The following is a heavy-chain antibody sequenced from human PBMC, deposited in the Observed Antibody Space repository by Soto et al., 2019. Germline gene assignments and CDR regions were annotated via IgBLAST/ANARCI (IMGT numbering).Heavy chain of an antibody. CDR1: GFTLNRFS. J-gene: IGHJ4*02. D-gene: IGHD3-22*01. V-gene: IGHV3-30-3*01. CDR3: ARVRPSDSSGYHPIPY. Sequence: QVQLVESGGGVVQPGRSLRLSCAASGFTLNRFSIHWVRQTPGKGLEWVAVISYDGTNQYYADSVKGRFTISRDISNNTLFLQMNSLRAEDTALYYCARVRPSDSSGYHPIPYWGQGTLVTVSS. CDR2: ISYDGTNQ.